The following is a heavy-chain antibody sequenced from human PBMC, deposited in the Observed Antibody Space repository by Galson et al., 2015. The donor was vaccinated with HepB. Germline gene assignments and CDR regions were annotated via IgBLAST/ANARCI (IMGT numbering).Heavy chain of an antibody. CDR1: GFTFSDYY. CDR3: ARDESEIAAAGNFDY. D-gene: IGHD6-13*01. CDR2: ISSSSSYT. Sequence: SLRLSCAASGFTFSDYYMSWIRQAPGKGLEWVSYISSSSSYTNYADSVKGRFTISRDNAKNSLYLQMNSLRAEDTAVYYCARDESEIAAAGNFDYWGQGTLVTVSS. V-gene: IGHV3-11*06. J-gene: IGHJ4*02.